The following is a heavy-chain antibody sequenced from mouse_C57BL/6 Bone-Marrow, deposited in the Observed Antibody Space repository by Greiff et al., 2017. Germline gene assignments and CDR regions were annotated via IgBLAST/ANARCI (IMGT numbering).Heavy chain of an antibody. D-gene: IGHD3-2*02. CDR2: IYPGDGDT. J-gene: IGHJ3*01. V-gene: IGHV1-80*01. CDR1: GYAFSSYW. Sequence: VQLQQPGAELVKPGASVKISCKASGYAFSSYWMHWVKQRPGQGLEWIGQIYPGDGDTNYNVKFKGKATLTADKSSSTAYMQLSSLTSEDSAVYFCARVAEAFAYGGQGNRVTVSA. CDR3: ARVAEAFAY.